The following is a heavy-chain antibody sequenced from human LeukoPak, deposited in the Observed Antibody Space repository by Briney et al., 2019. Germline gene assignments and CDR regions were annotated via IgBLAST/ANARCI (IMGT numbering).Heavy chain of an antibody. Sequence: PGGSLRLSCAASGFTFSSYAMSWVRQAPGKGLVWVSHISTDGSATSYADSVKGRFTISRDNAKNTLYLQLNSLRAEDTAVYYCARVAYDYDTSGRFDYWGQGTLVTVSS. CDR2: ISTDGSAT. CDR1: GFTFSSYA. V-gene: IGHV3-74*01. D-gene: IGHD3-22*01. CDR3: ARVAYDYDTSGRFDY. J-gene: IGHJ4*02.